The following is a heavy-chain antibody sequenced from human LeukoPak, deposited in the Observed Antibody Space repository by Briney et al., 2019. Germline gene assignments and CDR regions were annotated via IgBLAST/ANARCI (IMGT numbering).Heavy chain of an antibody. CDR3: ARGRGRGSRIINPRYYYYMDV. V-gene: IGHV3-7*03. CDR1: GFTFSSYW. D-gene: IGHD6-13*01. Sequence: GGSLRLSCAASGFTFSSYWMSWVRQAPGKGLEWVANIKQDGSEKYYVDSVKGRFTISRDNAKNSLYLQMNSLRSEDTAVYYCARGRGRGSRIINPRYYYYMDVWGKGTTVTVSS. CDR2: IKQDGSEK. J-gene: IGHJ6*03.